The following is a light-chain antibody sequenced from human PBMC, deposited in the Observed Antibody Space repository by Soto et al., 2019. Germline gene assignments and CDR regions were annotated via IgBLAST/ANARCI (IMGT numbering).Light chain of an antibody. CDR2: EVN. CDR1: GSDVGDSSH. V-gene: IGLV2-11*01. CDR3: CLSPRSLTWL. J-gene: IGLJ3*02. Sequence: QSALTQPRSVSGSPGQSVTISCTATGSDVGDSSHVSWYQLHPGKAPKLMIYEVNNRHSGVPDRFSGSKSGSTASLPISGLRAADEAAFYRCLSPRSLTWLFGAGTKLPVL.